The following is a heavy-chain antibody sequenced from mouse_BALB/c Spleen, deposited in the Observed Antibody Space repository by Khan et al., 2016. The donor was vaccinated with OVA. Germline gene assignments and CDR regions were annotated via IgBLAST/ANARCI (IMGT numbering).Heavy chain of an antibody. Sequence: EVKLEESGPGLVKPSQSLSLTCTVTGYSITRGYGWNWIRQFPGNKLEWMGYISYSGSTNYNPSLKSRISITRDTSKNQFFLQLNSVTTEDTATYYCARTARIKYWGQGTTRTVSS. J-gene: IGHJ2*01. V-gene: IGHV3-2*02. D-gene: IGHD1-2*01. CDR2: ISYSGST. CDR3: ARTARIKY. CDR1: GYSITRGYG.